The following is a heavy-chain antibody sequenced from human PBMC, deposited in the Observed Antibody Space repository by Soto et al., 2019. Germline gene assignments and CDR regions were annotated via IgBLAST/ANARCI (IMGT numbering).Heavy chain of an antibody. Sequence: EVQLVESGGGLVQPGGSLRLSCAASGFTVSSNYMSWVRQAPGKGLEWVSVIYSGGSTYYADSVKGRFTISRDNSKNTLDLQMSSLRVEDTAVYYCARGEVLGWFDPWGQGTLVPVPS. V-gene: IGHV3-66*01. CDR3: ARGEVLGWFDP. J-gene: IGHJ5*02. CDR1: GFTVSSNY. D-gene: IGHD1-26*01. CDR2: IYSGGST.